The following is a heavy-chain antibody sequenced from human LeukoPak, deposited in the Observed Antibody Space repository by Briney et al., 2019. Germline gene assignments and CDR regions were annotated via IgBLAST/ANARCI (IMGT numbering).Heavy chain of an antibody. D-gene: IGHD4-17*01. CDR2: ISSSSSYI. Sequence: GGSLRLSCAASGFTFSSYSMNWVRQAPGKGLEWVSSISSSSSYIYYADSVKGRFTISRDNGKNSLYLQMNSLRAEDTAVYYCARDSYGDYVLDYWGQGTLVTVSS. V-gene: IGHV3-21*01. CDR3: ARDSYGDYVLDY. CDR1: GFTFSSYS. J-gene: IGHJ4*02.